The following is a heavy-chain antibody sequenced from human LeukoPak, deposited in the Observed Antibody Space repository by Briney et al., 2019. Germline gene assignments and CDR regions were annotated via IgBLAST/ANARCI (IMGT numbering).Heavy chain of an antibody. J-gene: IGHJ6*04. V-gene: IGHV3-48*04. CDR3: AELGITMIGGV. CDR2: ISSSSSTI. CDR1: GSTFTSYS. D-gene: IGHD3-10*02. Sequence: GGSLRLSCAASGSTFTSYSMNWVRQAPGKGLEWVSYISSSSSTIYYADSVKGRFTISRDNAKNSLYLQMNSLRAEDTAVYYCAELGITMIGGVWGKGTTVTISS.